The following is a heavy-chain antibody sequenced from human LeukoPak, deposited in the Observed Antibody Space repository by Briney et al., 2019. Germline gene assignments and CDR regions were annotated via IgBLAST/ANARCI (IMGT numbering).Heavy chain of an antibody. J-gene: IGHJ4*02. CDR1: GYTFTSYG. CDR2: ISAYNGST. D-gene: IGHD6-6*01. V-gene: IGHV1-18*01. Sequence: ASVKVPCKASGYTFTSYGISWVRQAPGQGLEWMGWISAYNGSTNYAQKLQGRVTMTTDTSTSTAYMELRSLRSDDTAVYYCARDRARVYSSSSNFDYWGQGTLVTVSS. CDR3: ARDRARVYSSSSNFDY.